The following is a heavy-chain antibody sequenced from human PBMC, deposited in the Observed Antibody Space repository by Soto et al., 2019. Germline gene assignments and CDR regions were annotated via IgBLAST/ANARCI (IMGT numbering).Heavy chain of an antibody. D-gene: IGHD7-27*01. J-gene: IGHJ4*02. CDR3: ARDLSSGSFDY. CDR1: VGTFSSYA. Sequence: SVKVSCKASVGTFSSYAISWVRQAPGQGLEWMGGIIPIFGTANYAQKFQGRVTITADKSTSTAYMELSSLRSEDTAVYYCARDLSSGSFDYWGQGTLVTVSS. CDR2: IIPIFGTA. V-gene: IGHV1-69*06.